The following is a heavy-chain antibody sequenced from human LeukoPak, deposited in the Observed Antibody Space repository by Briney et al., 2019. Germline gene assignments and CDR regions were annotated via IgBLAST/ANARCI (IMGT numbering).Heavy chain of an antibody. J-gene: IGHJ4*02. CDR2: ISYDGSNK. CDR1: GFTFSSYG. D-gene: IGHD3-22*01. Sequence: GGSLRLSCAASGFTFSSYGMHWVRQAPGKGLEWLAVISYDGSNKYYADSVKGRFTISRDNSKNTLYLQMNSLRAEDTAVYYCARPCSAGTMIVDDYFDYWGQGTLVTVSS. V-gene: IGHV3-30*03. CDR3: ARPCSAGTMIVDDYFDY.